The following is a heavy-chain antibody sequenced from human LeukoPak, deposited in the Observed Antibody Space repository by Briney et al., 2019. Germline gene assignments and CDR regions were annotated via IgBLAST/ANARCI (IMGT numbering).Heavy chain of an antibody. CDR3: AKDTYYYDSSGYYFDY. D-gene: IGHD3-22*01. CDR1: GFTFSSYG. CDR2: IWYDGSNK. V-gene: IGHV3-33*06. J-gene: IGHJ4*02. Sequence: GGSLRLSCAASGFTFSSYGMHWVRQAPGKGLEWVAVIWYDGSNKYYADSVKGRFTISRDNSKNTLYLQMNSLRAEDTAVYYCAKDTYYYDSSGYYFDYWGQGTLVTVSS.